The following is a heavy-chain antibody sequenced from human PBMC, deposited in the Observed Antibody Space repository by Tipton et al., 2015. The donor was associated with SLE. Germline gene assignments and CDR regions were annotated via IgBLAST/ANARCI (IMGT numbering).Heavy chain of an antibody. J-gene: IGHJ6*02. Sequence: TLSLTCTVSSASVSSGSYYWSWIRQPPGQGLEWLGQIYYNGGSNTNPSLESRVTISLDTSRNQFSLILTSVTAADMAVYYCARILPDYFFYGMDVWGQGTTVTVSS. CDR2: IYYNGGS. V-gene: IGHV4-61*01. D-gene: IGHD3-3*01. CDR1: SASVSSGSYY. CDR3: ARILPDYFFYGMDV.